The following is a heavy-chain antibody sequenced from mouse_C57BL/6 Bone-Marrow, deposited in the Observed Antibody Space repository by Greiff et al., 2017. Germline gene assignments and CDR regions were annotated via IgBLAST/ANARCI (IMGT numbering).Heavy chain of an antibody. Sequence: VQLLQSGAELVKPGASVKLSCKASGYTFTSYWMHWVKQRPGQGLEWIGYINPSSGYTKYNQKFKDKATLTADKSSSTAYMQLSSLTYEDSAVYYCARHCRGTFFDYWGQGTTLTVSS. CDR1: GYTFTSYW. CDR3: ARHCRGTFFDY. CDR2: INPSSGYT. D-gene: IGHD3-3*01. J-gene: IGHJ2*01. V-gene: IGHV1-7*01.